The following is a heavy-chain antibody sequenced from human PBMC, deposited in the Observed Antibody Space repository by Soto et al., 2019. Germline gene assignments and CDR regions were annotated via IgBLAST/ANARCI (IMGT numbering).Heavy chain of an antibody. V-gene: IGHV4-30-2*01. Sequence: PSETLSLTCAVSGGSMSSGGYSWSWIRQPPGKGLEWIGYIYHNGSPYYNPSLKSRVTISVDRSKNQFSLKLSSVTAADTAVYYCARGTDVWGQGTTVTVSS. J-gene: IGHJ6*02. CDR3: ARGTDV. CDR2: IYHNGSP. CDR1: GGSMSSGGYS.